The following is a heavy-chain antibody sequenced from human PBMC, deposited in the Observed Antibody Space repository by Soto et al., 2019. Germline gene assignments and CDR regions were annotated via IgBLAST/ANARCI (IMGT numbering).Heavy chain of an antibody. D-gene: IGHD6-13*01. CDR2: IYHRGCT. J-gene: IGHJ4*02. CDR1: GGSISSGGYS. Sequence: PSETLSLTCAVSGGSISSGGYSWSWIRQPPEEALEWIGYIYHRGCTHYNPALKSRLTMSVDRSKNQFTLQLTSVTAADTAVYYCATSYGNAWYTYWGQGTQVTVSS. V-gene: IGHV4-30-2*01. CDR3: ATSYGNAWYTY.